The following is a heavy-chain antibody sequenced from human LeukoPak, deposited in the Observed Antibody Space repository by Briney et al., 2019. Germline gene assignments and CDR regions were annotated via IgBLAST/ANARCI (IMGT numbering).Heavy chain of an antibody. V-gene: IGHV4-4*07. J-gene: IGHJ5*02. CDR1: GGSISSYY. CDR3: ARDLFRDTWNDVGWFDP. D-gene: IGHD1-1*01. CDR2: IYTSGST. Sequence: SETLSLTCTVSGGSISSYYWSWIRQPAGKGLEWIGRIYTSGSTNYNPSLKSRVTMSVDTSKNQFSLKLSSVTAADKAVYYCARDLFRDTWNDVGWFDPWGQGTLVTVSS.